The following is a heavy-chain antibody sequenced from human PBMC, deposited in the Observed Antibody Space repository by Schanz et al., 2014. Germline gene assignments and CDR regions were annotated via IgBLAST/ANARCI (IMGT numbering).Heavy chain of an antibody. Sequence: EVQLVESGGGWVQPGGSLRLSCAASGFTFSDYSMNWVRQAPGKGLEWLSVISASGGDTYYADSVKGRFTISRDNSKNTLYLQMNSLRAEDTAVYYCAKVRYSSGWRGDYFDEWGQGTLVTVAS. D-gene: IGHD6-25*01. V-gene: IGHV3-23*04. CDR2: ISASGGDT. CDR3: AKVRYSSGWRGDYFDE. CDR1: GFTFSDYS. J-gene: IGHJ4*02.